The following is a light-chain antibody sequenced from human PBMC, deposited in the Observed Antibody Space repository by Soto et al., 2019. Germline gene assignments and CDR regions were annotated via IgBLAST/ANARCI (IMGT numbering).Light chain of an antibody. Sequence: DIQMTQSPSTVSASVGDTVTITCRASQSISTWLAWYQQKPGKAPKVLIYKASTLESGVSPRFRGSGSVTEFTLTISDLQPEDFATYYCQQCDNSPLTFGGGTKVEIK. CDR3: QQCDNSPLT. J-gene: IGKJ4*01. CDR1: QSISTW. CDR2: KAS. V-gene: IGKV1-5*03.